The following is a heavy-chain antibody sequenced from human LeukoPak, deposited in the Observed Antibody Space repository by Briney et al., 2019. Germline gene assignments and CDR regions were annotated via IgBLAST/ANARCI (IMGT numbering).Heavy chain of an antibody. D-gene: IGHD3-9*01. V-gene: IGHV3-21*01. CDR1: GFTFSSYS. CDR3: ARDDPYYDILTGYVY. CDR2: ISSSSSYI. J-gene: IGHJ4*02. Sequence: GGSLRLSCAASGFTFSSYSTNWVRQAPGKGLEWVSSISSSSSYIYYADSVKGRFTISRDNAKNSLYLQMNSLRAEDTAVHYCARDDPYYDILTGYVYWGQGTLVTVSS.